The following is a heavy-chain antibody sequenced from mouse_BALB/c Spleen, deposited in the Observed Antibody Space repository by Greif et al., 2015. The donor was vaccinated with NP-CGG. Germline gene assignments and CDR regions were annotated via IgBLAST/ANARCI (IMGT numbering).Heavy chain of an antibody. CDR2: IYPGSGST. CDR3: ARGTLGQFSYYYAMDY. V-gene: IGHV1-55*01. D-gene: IGHD4-1*01. Sequence: QVQLQQPGAELVKPGTSVELSCKASGYNFTSYWINWVKLRPGQGLEWIGDIYPGSGSTNYNEKFKSKATLTVDTSSSTAYMQLSSLASEDSALYYCARGTLGQFSYYYAMDYWGQGTSVPVSS. CDR1: GYNFTSYW. J-gene: IGHJ4*01.